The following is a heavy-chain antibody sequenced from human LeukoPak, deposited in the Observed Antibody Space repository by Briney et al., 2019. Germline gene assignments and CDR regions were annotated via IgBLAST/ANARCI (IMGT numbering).Heavy chain of an antibody. CDR2: INPSGSST. CDR3: ARCGYYYGSGSYYEGFDY. Sequence: ASVKVSCKASGYIFTRYFMHWVRQAPGQGLEWMGIINPSGSSTSYADKFQNRGTITRDTSTSTVYIERSSLRSEDTAVYYCARCGYYYGSGSYYEGFDYWGQGTMVTVSS. V-gene: IGHV1-46*01. D-gene: IGHD3-10*01. J-gene: IGHJ4*02. CDR1: GYIFTRYF.